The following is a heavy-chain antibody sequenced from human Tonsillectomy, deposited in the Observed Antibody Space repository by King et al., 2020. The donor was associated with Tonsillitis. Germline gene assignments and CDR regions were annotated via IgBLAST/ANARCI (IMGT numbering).Heavy chain of an antibody. D-gene: IGHD1-26*01. CDR2: IIPIFGTA. J-gene: IGHJ4*02. CDR1: GGTFSSYA. V-gene: IGHV1-69*01. Sequence: VQLVESGAEVKKPGSSVKVSCKASGGTFSSYAISWVRQAPGQGLEWMGGIIPIFGTANYAQKFQGRVTITADESTSTAYMELSSLSSEETAVYYCARTESGSLIGNFDYWGQGTLVTVSS. CDR3: ARTESGSLIGNFDY.